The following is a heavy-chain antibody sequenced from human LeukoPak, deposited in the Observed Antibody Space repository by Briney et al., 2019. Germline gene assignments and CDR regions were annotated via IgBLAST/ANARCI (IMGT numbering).Heavy chain of an antibody. V-gene: IGHV3-21*01. D-gene: IGHD1-14*01. CDR3: ARDNLASGYFQH. CDR1: GFTFSSYS. J-gene: IGHJ1*01. CDR2: ISSSSSYI. Sequence: GGSLRLSCGASGFTFSSYSMNWVRQAPGKGLEWVSSISSSSSYIYYADSVKGRFTISRDNAKNSLYLQMNSLRAEDTAVYYCARDNLASGYFQHWGQGTLVTVSS.